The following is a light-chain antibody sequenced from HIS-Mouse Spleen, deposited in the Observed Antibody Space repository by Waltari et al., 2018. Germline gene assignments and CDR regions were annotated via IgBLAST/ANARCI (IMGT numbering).Light chain of an antibody. V-gene: IGLV2-11*02. CDR2: DVS. Sequence: QSALTQPRSVSGPPGQSVTIPCTGTSSDVGGFNSLPWYQQHPGKAPKLMIYDVSKRPSGVPDRFSGSKSGNTASLTISGLQADDEADYYCCSYAGSYTGVFGTGTKVTVL. CDR3: CSYAGSYTGV. J-gene: IGLJ1*01. CDR1: SSDVGGFNS.